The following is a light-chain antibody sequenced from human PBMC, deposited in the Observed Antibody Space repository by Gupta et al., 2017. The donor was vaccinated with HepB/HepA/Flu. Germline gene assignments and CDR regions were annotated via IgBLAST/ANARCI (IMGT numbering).Light chain of an antibody. Sequence: SALTQPPSVSAPPVQSVTISCTGTSSDVGSYNRVSWYQQSPGTAPKLMIYEVSNRPSGVPDRFSGSNSGNTASLTISGLQAEDEADYYCSSYTSSSIVKFGGGTKLTVL. CDR3: SSYTSSSIVK. CDR2: EVS. J-gene: IGLJ3*02. V-gene: IGLV2-18*02. CDR1: SSDVGSYNR.